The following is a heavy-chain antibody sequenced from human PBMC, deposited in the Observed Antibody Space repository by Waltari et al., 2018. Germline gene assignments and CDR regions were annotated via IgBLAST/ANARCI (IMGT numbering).Heavy chain of an antibody. Sequence: QVQLVQSGAEVKKPGSSVKVSCKASGGTFSSYAISWVRQAPGQGLEWMGGIIPILGIANYAQKVQGRVTVTADESTSTAYMELSSLRSEDTAVYYCAGARWELPGSEYFQHWGQGTLVTVSS. CDR3: AGARWELPGSEYFQH. D-gene: IGHD1-26*01. CDR2: IIPILGIA. J-gene: IGHJ1*01. CDR1: GGTFSSYA. V-gene: IGHV1-69*04.